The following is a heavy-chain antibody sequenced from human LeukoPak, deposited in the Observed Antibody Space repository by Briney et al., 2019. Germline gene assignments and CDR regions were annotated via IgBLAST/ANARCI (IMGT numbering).Heavy chain of an antibody. Sequence: GGPLRLSCAASGFTFSSYGMHWVRQAPGKGLEWVAVISYDGSNKYYADSVKGRFTISRDNSKNTLYLQMNSLRVEDTAVYYCAKDPSYYGSGSYTNWFDPWGQGTLVTVSS. CDR1: GFTFSSYG. J-gene: IGHJ5*02. V-gene: IGHV3-30*18. CDR3: AKDPSYYGSGSYTNWFDP. CDR2: ISYDGSNK. D-gene: IGHD3-10*01.